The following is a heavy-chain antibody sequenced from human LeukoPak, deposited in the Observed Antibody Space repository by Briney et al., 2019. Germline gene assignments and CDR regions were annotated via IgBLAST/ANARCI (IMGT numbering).Heavy chain of an antibody. Sequence: VASVTVSCKASGGTFSSYAISWVRQAPGQGLEWMGGIIPIFGTANYAQKFQGRVTITADESTSTAYMELSSLRSEDTAVYYCARDEGIAAGDYWGQGTLVTVSS. D-gene: IGHD6-13*01. CDR2: IIPIFGTA. V-gene: IGHV1-69*13. CDR1: GGTFSSYA. J-gene: IGHJ4*02. CDR3: ARDEGIAAGDY.